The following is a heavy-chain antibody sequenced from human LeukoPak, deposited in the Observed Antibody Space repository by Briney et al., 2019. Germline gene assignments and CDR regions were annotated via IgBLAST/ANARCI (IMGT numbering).Heavy chain of an antibody. V-gene: IGHV3-23*01. Sequence: GGSLRLSCAASGFTLSGYAMTWVRQAPGKGLEWVSAFGGDGRSTYYADSVKGRFTISRDNAKNSLYLQMNSLRAEDTAVYYCARDPPEGYFDYWGQGTLVTVSS. CDR2: FGGDGRST. J-gene: IGHJ4*02. CDR3: ARDPPEGYFDY. D-gene: IGHD1-14*01. CDR1: GFTLSGYA.